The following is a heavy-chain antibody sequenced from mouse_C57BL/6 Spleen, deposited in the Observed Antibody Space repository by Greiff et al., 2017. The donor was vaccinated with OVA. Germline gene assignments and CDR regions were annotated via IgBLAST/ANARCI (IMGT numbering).Heavy chain of an antibody. D-gene: IGHD2-13*01. CDR2: IDPENGDT. J-gene: IGHJ1*03. CDR1: GFNIKDDY. V-gene: IGHV14-4*01. Sequence: VQLKQSGAELVRPGASVKLSCTASGFNIKDDYMHWVKQRPEQGLEWIGWIDPENGDTEYASKFQGKATITADTSSNTAYLQLSSLTSEDTAVYYCTTGDYWYFDVWGTRTTVTVSS. CDR3: TTGDYWYFDV.